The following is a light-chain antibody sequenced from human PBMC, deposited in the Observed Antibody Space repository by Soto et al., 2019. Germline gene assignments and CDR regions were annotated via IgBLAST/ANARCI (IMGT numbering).Light chain of an antibody. CDR3: QSYDSSLSAHYV. V-gene: IGLV1-40*01. Sequence: QLVLTQPPSVSGAPGQRVTISCTGSSSNIGAGYDVHWYQQLPGTAPKLLIYGNSNRPSGVPDRFSGSKSGTSASLAITGLQAEDEADYYCQSYDSSLSAHYVFGTGTKVTV. CDR2: GNS. J-gene: IGLJ1*01. CDR1: SSNIGAGYD.